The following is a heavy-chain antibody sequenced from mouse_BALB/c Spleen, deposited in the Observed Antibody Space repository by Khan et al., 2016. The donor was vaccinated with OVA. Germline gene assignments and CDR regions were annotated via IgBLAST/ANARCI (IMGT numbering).Heavy chain of an antibody. CDR3: ARSGGNFHWYFDV. CDR1: GFTFSSFG. D-gene: IGHD2-1*01. Sequence: EVELVESGGGLVQPGGSRKLSCAASGFTFSSFGMHWVRQAQKKGLEWVAYMSSGSSTIYYVDTVKGRFTISRDNPKNTLFLQMTSLRSEDTAMYYCARSGGNFHWYFDVWGAGTSVTVSS. J-gene: IGHJ1*01. CDR2: MSSGSSTI. V-gene: IGHV5-17*02.